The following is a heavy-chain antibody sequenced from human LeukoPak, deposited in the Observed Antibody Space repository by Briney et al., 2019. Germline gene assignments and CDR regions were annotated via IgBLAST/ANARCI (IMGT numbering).Heavy chain of an antibody. CDR1: GGSISSYY. V-gene: IGHV4-59*01. Sequence: PSETLSLTCAVYGGSISSYYWSWIRQPPGKGLEWIGYIYYSGSTNYNPSLKSRVTISVDTSKNQFSLKLSSVTAADTAVYYCARGGLRIFDYWGQGTLVTVSS. CDR3: ARGGLRIFDY. D-gene: IGHD5-12*01. J-gene: IGHJ4*02. CDR2: IYYSGST.